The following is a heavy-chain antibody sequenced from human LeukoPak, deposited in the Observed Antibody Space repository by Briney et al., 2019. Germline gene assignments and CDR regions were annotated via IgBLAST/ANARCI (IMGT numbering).Heavy chain of an antibody. CDR2: IHYSGST. V-gene: IGHV4-31*03. Sequence: TSETLSLTCTVSGGSISSGGYYWSWIRQHPGKGLEWIGYIHYSGSTYYNPSLKSRVTISLDTSKNQFSLKLNSVTAADTAVYYCGRGSQGFDYWGQGTLVTVSS. J-gene: IGHJ4*02. CDR3: GRGSQGFDY. CDR1: GGSISSGGYY.